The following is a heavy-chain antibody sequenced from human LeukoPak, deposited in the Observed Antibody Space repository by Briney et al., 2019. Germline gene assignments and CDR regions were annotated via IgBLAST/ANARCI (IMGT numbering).Heavy chain of an antibody. D-gene: IGHD5-18*01. CDR2: INHNGNVN. CDR3: ARDRYGFDP. Sequence: PGGSLRLSCAASGFTFSSYWMNWARQAPGKGMEWVASINHNGNVNYYVDSVKGRFTISRDNAKNSLYLQMSNLRAEDTAVYYCARDRYGFDPWGQGTLVTVSS. V-gene: IGHV3-7*03. CDR1: GFTFSSYW. J-gene: IGHJ5*02.